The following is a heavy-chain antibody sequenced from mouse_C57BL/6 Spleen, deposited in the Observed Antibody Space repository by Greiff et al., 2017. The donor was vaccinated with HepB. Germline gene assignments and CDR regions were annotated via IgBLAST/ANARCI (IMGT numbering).Heavy chain of an antibody. D-gene: IGHD4-1*01. CDR1: GYAFSSYW. CDR2: IYPGDGDT. CDR3: ARVGLTGRYVDV. Sequence: VQLQQSGAELVKPGASVKISCKASGYAFSSYWMNWVKQRPGKGLEWIGQIYPGDGDTNYNGKFKGKATLTADKSSSTAYMQLSSLTSEDSAVYSCARVGLTGRYVDVWGTGTTVTVSS. J-gene: IGHJ1*03. V-gene: IGHV1-80*01.